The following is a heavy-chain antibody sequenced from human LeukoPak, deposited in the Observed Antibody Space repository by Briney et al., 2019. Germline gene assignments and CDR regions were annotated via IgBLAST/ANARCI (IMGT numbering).Heavy chain of an antibody. V-gene: IGHV3-15*04. J-gene: IGHJ6*02. CDR3: TTDEDWNYARKDV. Sequence: GGSLRLSCAASGFAFNYAWMSWVRQVPGKGLEWVGQTVSEIDGGTTDYATPVKGRFTISRDDSKSTLYLQMNSLKIEDTAVYYCTTDEDWNYARKDVWGQGATVIVSS. D-gene: IGHD1-7*01. CDR1: GFAFNYAW. CDR2: TVSEIDGGTT.